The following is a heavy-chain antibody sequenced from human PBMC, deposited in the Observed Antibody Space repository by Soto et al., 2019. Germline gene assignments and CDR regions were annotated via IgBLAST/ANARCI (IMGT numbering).Heavy chain of an antibody. D-gene: IGHD6-13*01. J-gene: IGHJ4*02. V-gene: IGHV1-69*01. CDR1: GGTFSSYA. Sequence: QVQLVQSGAEVKKPGSSVKVSCKASGGTFSSYAISWVRQAPGQGLEWMGGIIPIFGTANYAQKFQGRVTITADESTSTAYMELSSLRSEDTVVYYCARERQQPHFNEYYFDYWGQGTLVTVSS. CDR3: ARERQQPHFNEYYFDY. CDR2: IIPIFGTA.